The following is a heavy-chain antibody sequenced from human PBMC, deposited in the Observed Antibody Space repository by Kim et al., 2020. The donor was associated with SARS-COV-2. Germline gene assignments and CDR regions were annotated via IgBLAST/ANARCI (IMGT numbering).Heavy chain of an antibody. D-gene: IGHD4-17*01. Sequence: GGSLRLSCAASGFTFSSYDMHWVRQATGKGLEWVSAIGTAGDTYYPGSVKGRFTISRENAKNSLYLQMNSLRAGDTAVYYCARARGYGDWFDPWGQGTLVTVSS. CDR3: ARARGYGDWFDP. V-gene: IGHV3-13*01. CDR1: GFTFSSYD. J-gene: IGHJ5*02. CDR2: IGTAGDT.